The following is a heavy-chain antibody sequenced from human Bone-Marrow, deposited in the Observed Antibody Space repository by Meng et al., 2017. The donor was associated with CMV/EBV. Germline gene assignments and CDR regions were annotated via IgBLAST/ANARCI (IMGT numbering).Heavy chain of an antibody. D-gene: IGHD2-2*01. J-gene: IGHJ4*02. Sequence: GESLKISCAASGFNFSSYAMGWVRQAPGQGLEWVSGISGSGDSTYYADSVKGRFTISRDNSKNTLYLQMSSLRAEDTAVYSCAKVGFQLLSFDYWGQGTLVTVSS. V-gene: IGHV3-23*01. CDR3: AKVGFQLLSFDY. CDR1: GFNFSSYA. CDR2: ISGSGDST.